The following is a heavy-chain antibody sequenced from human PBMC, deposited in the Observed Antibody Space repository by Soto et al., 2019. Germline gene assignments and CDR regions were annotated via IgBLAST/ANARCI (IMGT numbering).Heavy chain of an antibody. J-gene: IGHJ5*02. CDR3: ARASYYDILTGYPANWFDP. Sequence: SETLSLTCTVSTDSSSFTNSYWGWIRQPPGKGLQWIGSSSYNGGTFYNPSLKGRVTISVDTSKNQFSLKLSSVTAADTAVYYCARASYYDILTGYPANWFDPWGQGTLVTVSS. CDR2: SSYNGGT. V-gene: IGHV4-39*07. D-gene: IGHD3-9*01. CDR1: TDSSSFTNSY.